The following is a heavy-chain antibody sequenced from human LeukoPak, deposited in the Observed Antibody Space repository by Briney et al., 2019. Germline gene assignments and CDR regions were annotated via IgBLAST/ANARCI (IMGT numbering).Heavy chain of an antibody. J-gene: IGHJ4*02. Sequence: GGSLRLSCAASGFTFSSYAMSWVRQAPGKGLGWVAIIYYDGSNKYYTDSVKGRFTISRDNSKNTLFLQMNSLRAEDTAVYYCATDRQLRYFDHWGQGTLVTVSS. CDR1: GFTFSSYA. CDR3: ATDRQLRYFDH. D-gene: IGHD4-17*01. CDR2: IYYDGSNK. V-gene: IGHV3-33*08.